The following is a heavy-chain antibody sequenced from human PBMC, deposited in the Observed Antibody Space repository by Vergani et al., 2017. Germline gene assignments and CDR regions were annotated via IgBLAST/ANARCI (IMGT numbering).Heavy chain of an antibody. CDR1: GFSLSNARMG. J-gene: IGHJ4*02. D-gene: IGHD5-18*01. Sequence: QVTLKESGPVLVKPTETLTLTCTVSGFSLSNARMGVSWIRQPPGKALEWLAHIFSNDEKSYSTSLKSRLTISKDTSKSQVVLTMTNMDPVETATYYCARIRWIQLWEDYFDYWGQGTLVTVSS. CDR2: IFSNDEK. V-gene: IGHV2-26*01. CDR3: ARIRWIQLWEDYFDY.